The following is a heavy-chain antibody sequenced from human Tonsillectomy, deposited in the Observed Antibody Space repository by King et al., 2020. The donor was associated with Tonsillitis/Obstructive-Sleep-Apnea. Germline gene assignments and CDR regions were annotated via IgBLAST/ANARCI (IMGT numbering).Heavy chain of an antibody. CDR2: INPNSGGT. V-gene: IGHV1-2*02. CDR1: GYTFTGYY. Sequence: QLVQSGAEVKKPGASVKVSCKASGYTFTGYYMHWVRQAPGQGLEWMGWINPNSGGTNYAQKFQGRVTMNRDTYISTAYMELSRLRADDTAVYYCTRQGPNPGDKYYYYGMDVWGQGTTVTVSS. D-gene: IGHD1-14*01. CDR3: TRQGPNPGDKYYYYGMDV. J-gene: IGHJ6*02.